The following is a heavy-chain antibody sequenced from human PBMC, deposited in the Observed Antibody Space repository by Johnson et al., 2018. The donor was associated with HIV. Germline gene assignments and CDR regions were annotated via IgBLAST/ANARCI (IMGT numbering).Heavy chain of an antibody. J-gene: IGHJ3*02. CDR2: IYSGGST. Sequence: VQLVESGGGLVQPGGSLRLSCAASGFTVTTKYMSWVCQAPGKGLEWVSVIYSGGSTYYADSVKGRFTISRDNSKNTLYLQMNSLRVEDTAVYYCASEVRGVLDIWGQGTMVTVSS. V-gene: IGHV3-66*01. CDR1: GFTVTTKY. CDR3: ASEVRGVLDI. D-gene: IGHD3-10*01.